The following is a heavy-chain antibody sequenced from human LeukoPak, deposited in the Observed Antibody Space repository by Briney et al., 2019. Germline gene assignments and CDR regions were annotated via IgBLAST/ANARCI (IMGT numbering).Heavy chain of an antibody. J-gene: IGHJ4*02. Sequence: ASVKVSCKSSGYKFINYGISWVRQAPGQGLEWMGWTNPKTGDTNCTQKFQGRVAMARDTSISTAYMELSRLRSDDTAVYYCATSGAFDYWGQGTLVTVSS. CDR2: TNPKTGDT. D-gene: IGHD1-26*01. CDR3: ATSGAFDY. CDR1: GYKFINYG. V-gene: IGHV1-2*02.